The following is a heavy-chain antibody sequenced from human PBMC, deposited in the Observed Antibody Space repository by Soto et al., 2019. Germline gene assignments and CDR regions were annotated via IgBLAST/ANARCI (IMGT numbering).Heavy chain of an antibody. CDR3: ARNDGNSDFDY. Sequence: QVQLQESGPGLLKPSGTLSLTCAVSGGSISGSAWWTWVRQPPGKGLEWIGEIYHSGSTNYNPSLKSRVTISVDKSKNHFSLKLSSVTAADTVVYYCARNDGNSDFDYWGQGTLVTVSS. V-gene: IGHV4-4*02. D-gene: IGHD1-1*01. CDR2: IYHSGST. CDR1: GGSISGSAW. J-gene: IGHJ4*02.